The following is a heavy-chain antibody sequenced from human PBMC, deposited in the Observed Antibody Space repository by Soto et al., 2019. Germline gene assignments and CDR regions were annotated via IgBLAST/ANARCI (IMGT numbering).Heavy chain of an antibody. D-gene: IGHD3-16*02. CDR2: INRDGSVT. Sequence: EVQLVESGGGLVQPGGSLRVSCVASGFTFIDSWMTWVRQVPGKGLEWVANINRDGSVTNHVDSMGGRFTISRDQSKNTLYLQMDSLTTEDTAVYYCAKDLYNYVWGSNRYTDRRQYHYAMDVWGQGTTVTVSS. CDR3: AKDLYNYVWGSNRYTDRRQYHYAMDV. CDR1: GFTFIDSW. J-gene: IGHJ6*02. V-gene: IGHV3-7*01.